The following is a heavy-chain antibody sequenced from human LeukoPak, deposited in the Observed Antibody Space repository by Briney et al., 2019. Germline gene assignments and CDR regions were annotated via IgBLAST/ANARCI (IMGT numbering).Heavy chain of an antibody. CDR2: INANTGGT. D-gene: IGHD5-12*01. CDR3: ARGGYSGYESTDY. V-gene: IGHV1-2*02. Sequence: ASVKVSCKASGYRFTGYYMHWVRQAPGQGLEWVGWINANTGGTNYAQKFQGRVTMTRDTSISTAYMELSRLRSDVTAMYYCARGGYSGYESTDYWGQGTLVTVSS. CDR1: GYRFTGYY. J-gene: IGHJ4*02.